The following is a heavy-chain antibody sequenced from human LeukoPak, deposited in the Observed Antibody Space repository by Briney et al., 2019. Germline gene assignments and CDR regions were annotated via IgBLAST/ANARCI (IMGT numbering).Heavy chain of an antibody. V-gene: IGHV1-2*06. J-gene: IGHJ4*02. CDR2: INPNSGGT. CDR1: GYTFTSYD. D-gene: IGHD2-2*01. CDR3: ARVRPIRAWQYQLLGNYFDY. Sequence: ASVKVSCKASGYTFTSYDINWVRQATGQGLEWMGRINPNSGGTNYAQKFQGRVTMTRDTSISTAYMELSRLRSDDTAVYYCARVRPIRAWQYQLLGNYFDYWGQGTLVTVSS.